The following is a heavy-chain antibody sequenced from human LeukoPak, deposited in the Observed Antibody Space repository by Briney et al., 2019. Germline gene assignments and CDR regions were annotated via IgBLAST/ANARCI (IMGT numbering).Heavy chain of an antibody. J-gene: IGHJ4*02. CDR1: GGSISSYY. V-gene: IGHV4-59*12. CDR2: IYYSGST. CDR3: ARVGIAAAGTRGDFDY. Sequence: SETLSLTCTVSGGSISSYYWSWIRQPPGKGLEWIGYIYYSGSTNYNPSLKSRVTISVDKSKNQFSLKLSSVTAADTAVYYCARVGIAAAGTRGDFDYWGQGTLVTVSS. D-gene: IGHD6-13*01.